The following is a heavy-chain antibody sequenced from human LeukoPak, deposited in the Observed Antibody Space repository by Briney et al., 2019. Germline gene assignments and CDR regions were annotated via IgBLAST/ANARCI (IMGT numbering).Heavy chain of an antibody. V-gene: IGHV4-30-2*01. Sequence: PSQTLSLTCAVSGGSISSGGYSWSWIRQPPGKGLEWIGYIYHSGSTYYHPSLKSRVTISVDRSKNQFSLKLSSVTAADTAVYYCARGHRSGPYYYYGMDVWGQGTTVTVSS. D-gene: IGHD3-3*01. CDR3: ARGHRSGPYYYYGMDV. CDR1: GGSISSGGYS. J-gene: IGHJ6*02. CDR2: IYHSGST.